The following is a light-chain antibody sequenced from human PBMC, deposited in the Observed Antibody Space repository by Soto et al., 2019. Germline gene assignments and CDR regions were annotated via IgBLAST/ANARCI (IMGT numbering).Light chain of an antibody. CDR3: QQYGNSAPIT. J-gene: IGKJ5*01. Sequence: EIVLTQSPGILSLSPGERATLSCRASQSVSNDFLAWYQQKPGQAPRLLIYGASIRATGIPDRFSGSGSGTDFTLTISRLEPEDFALYYCQQYGNSAPITFGQGTRLEIK. CDR1: QSVSNDF. V-gene: IGKV3-20*01. CDR2: GAS.